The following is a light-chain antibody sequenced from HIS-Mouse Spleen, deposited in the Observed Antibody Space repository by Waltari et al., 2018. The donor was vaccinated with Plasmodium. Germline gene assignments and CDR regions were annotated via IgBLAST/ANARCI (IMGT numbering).Light chain of an antibody. CDR2: EDS. CDR1: ALPKKY. Sequence: SYELTQPPSVSVSPGQTARITCSGDALPKKYAYWYQQKSGQAPVLVIYEDSKRPSGIPERFSGSSSGISATLTISGAQVEDEADYYCYSTDSSGNHRVFGGGTKLTVL. J-gene: IGLJ3*02. V-gene: IGLV3-10*01. CDR3: YSTDSSGNHRV.